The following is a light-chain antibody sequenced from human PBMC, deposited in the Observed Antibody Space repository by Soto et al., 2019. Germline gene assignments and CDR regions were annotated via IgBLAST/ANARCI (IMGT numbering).Light chain of an antibody. Sequence: IVMTKSPATLSVNPGERATLSCRASQSVSSNLAWYQQKPGQAPRLLIYGASSRATGIPDRFSGSGSGTDFTLTINSLEPDDFAVYYSEQYDKSITFGGGTKVDIK. CDR2: GAS. CDR1: QSVSSN. V-gene: IGKV3D-15*01. J-gene: IGKJ4*01. CDR3: EQYDKSIT.